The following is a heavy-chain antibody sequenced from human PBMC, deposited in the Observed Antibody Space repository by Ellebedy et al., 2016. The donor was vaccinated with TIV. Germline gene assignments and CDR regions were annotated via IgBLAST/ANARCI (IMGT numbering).Heavy chain of an antibody. V-gene: IGHV4-39*07. CDR3: ARVDIP. Sequence: SETLSLXCTVSGVSVSSDHWGWVRQPLGAGLEWIGSALYRGRTLYNETLKSRVTISLDTSKNQLYLDLTSVTAADTAIYYCARVDIPWGQGILVTVSS. D-gene: IGHD2-21*01. CDR1: GVSVSSDH. CDR2: ALYRGRT. J-gene: IGHJ4*01.